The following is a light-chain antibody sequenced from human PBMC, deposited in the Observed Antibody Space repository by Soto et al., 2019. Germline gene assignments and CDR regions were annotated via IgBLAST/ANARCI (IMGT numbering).Light chain of an antibody. Sequence: EIVLTQSPGTLSLSPGERATLSCRASQSIRDTYLAWYQQKPGQPPRLLIYGASNRATGIPDRFSGSGSGTDFTLTVSRLEPEDVAVYYCQFGTLVWTFGQGTKVEIK. V-gene: IGKV3-20*01. CDR2: GAS. CDR1: QSIRDTY. CDR3: QFGTLVWT. J-gene: IGKJ1*01.